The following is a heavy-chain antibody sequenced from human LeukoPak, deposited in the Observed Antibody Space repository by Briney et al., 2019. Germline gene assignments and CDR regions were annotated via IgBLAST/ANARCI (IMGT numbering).Heavy chain of an antibody. V-gene: IGHV3-21*01. Sequence: TPGGSLRLSCAASGFTFSSYSMHWVRQAPGKGLEWVSSISSSSSYIYYADSVKGRFTIPRDNAKNSLYLQMNSLRAEDTAVYYCARDFPLVATDAFDIWGQGTMVTVSS. CDR1: GFTFSSYS. D-gene: IGHD5-12*01. J-gene: IGHJ3*02. CDR3: ARDFPLVATDAFDI. CDR2: ISSSSSYI.